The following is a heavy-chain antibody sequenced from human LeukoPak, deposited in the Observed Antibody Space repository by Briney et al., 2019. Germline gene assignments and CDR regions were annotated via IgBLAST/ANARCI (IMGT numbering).Heavy chain of an antibody. CDR1: GFTFSSYW. J-gene: IGHJ4*02. D-gene: IGHD2-2*01. Sequence: PGGSLKLSCAASGFTFSSYWMHWVRQAPGKGLVWVSRINSDGSSTSYADSVKGRFTISRDNAKNTLYLQMNSLRAEDTAVYYCARGAYCSSTSCYARPLDYWGQGTLVTVSS. CDR2: INSDGSST. V-gene: IGHV3-74*01. CDR3: ARGAYCSSTSCYARPLDY.